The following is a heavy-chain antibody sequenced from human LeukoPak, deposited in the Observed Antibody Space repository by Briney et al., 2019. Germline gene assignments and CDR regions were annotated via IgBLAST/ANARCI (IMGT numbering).Heavy chain of an antibody. D-gene: IGHD4-17*01. Sequence: KSGGSLILSCAASGFTFSSYSMNWVRQAPGKGLEWVSSISSSSSYIYYADSVKGRFTISRDNAKNSLYLQMNSLRAEDTAVYYCARDKKTDDYGDYWPWVVDYWGQGTLVTVSS. J-gene: IGHJ4*02. V-gene: IGHV3-21*06. CDR1: GFTFSSYS. CDR3: ARDKKTDDYGDYWPWVVDY. CDR2: ISSSSSYI.